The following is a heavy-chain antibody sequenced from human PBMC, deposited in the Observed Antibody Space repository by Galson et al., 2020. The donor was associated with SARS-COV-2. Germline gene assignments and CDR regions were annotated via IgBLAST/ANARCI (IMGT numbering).Heavy chain of an antibody. Sequence: SETLSLTCTVSGYSISSGYYWGWIRQPPGKGLEFVARIYNSGTTYYNPSLRSRVTLSVDTTQNQFSLKLTSVTAAGTAVYYCARILDYWGQGTLVTVSS. V-gene: IGHV4-38-2*02. CDR1: GYSISSGYY. CDR2: IYNSGTT. CDR3: ARILDY. J-gene: IGHJ4*02. D-gene: IGHD2-15*01.